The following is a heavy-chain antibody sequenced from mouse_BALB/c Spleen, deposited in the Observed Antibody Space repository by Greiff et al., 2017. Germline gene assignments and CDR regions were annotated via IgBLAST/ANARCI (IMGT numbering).Heavy chain of an antibody. CDR3: AIPVVADYYAMDY. CDR2: ISSGSSTI. Sequence: EVMLVESGGGLVQPGGSRKLSCAASGFTFSSFGMHWVRQAPEKGLEWVAYISSGSSTIYYADTVKGRFTISRDNPKNTLFLQMTSLRSEDTAMYYCAIPVVADYYAMDYWGQGTSVTVSS. D-gene: IGHD1-1*01. CDR1: GFTFSSFG. J-gene: IGHJ4*01. V-gene: IGHV5-17*02.